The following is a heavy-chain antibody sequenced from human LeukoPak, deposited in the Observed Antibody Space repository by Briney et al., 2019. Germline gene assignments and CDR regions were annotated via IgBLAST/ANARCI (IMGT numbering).Heavy chain of an antibody. D-gene: IGHD2-15*01. V-gene: IGHV3-23*01. CDR3: ATQIGYCSGGSCYFVY. CDR2: ISGSGGST. CDR1: GFTFSSYG. J-gene: IGHJ4*02. Sequence: GGSLRLSCAASGFTFSSYGMSWVRQAPGKGLEWVSAISGSGGSTYYADSVKGRFTISRDNSKNTLYLQMNSLRAEDTAVYYCATQIGYCSGGSCYFVYWGQGTLVTVSS.